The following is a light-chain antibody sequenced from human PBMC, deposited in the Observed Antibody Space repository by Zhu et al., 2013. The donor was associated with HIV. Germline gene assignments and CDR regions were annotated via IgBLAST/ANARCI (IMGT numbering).Light chain of an antibody. J-gene: IGKJ4*01. V-gene: IGKV3-20*01. CDR2: GAS. Sequence: EIVLTQSPGTSSLSPGDRATLSCRASQSVIGDYLAWYQQKPGQPPRLLITGASFTAAGIPARFSGSGSGTDFTLTITRLEPEDFAVYYCQYYGSSPLTFGGGTKVEI. CDR3: QYYGSSPLT. CDR1: QSVIGDY.